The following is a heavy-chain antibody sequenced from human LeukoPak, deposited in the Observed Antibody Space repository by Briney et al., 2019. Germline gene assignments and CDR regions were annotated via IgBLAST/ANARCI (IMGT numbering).Heavy chain of an antibody. Sequence: ASVKVSCKASGYTFTGDYMHWVRQAPGQGLEWMGWINPDSGGTNYAQKFQGRVTMTRATSISTVYMELSRLLSDDTAVYYSARPVGSYLYFFDYWGQGTLVTVSS. CDR2: INPDSGGT. V-gene: IGHV1-2*02. J-gene: IGHJ4*02. CDR1: GYTFTGDY. D-gene: IGHD3-10*01. CDR3: ARPVGSYLYFFDY.